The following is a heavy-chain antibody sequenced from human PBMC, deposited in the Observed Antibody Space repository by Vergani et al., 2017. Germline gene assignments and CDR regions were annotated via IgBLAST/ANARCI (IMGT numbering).Heavy chain of an antibody. CDR3: AKDGRENSDYGYFDY. J-gene: IGHJ4*02. CDR2: IGYDGRNK. CDR1: GFRFNTYG. V-gene: IGHV3-30*02. Sequence: QVQLVETGGGVVQPGGSLRLYCATSGFRFNTYGAHWVRQAPGKGLEWVAFIGYDGRNKYHVDFVKGRFTISRDTSKKTLSLQMRSLRADDTAVYYCAKDGRENSDYGYFDYWGQGTLVTVSS. D-gene: IGHD4-17*01.